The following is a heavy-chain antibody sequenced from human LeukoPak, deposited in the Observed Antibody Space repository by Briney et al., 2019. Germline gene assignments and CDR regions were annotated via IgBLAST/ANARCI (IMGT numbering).Heavy chain of an antibody. J-gene: IGHJ4*02. CDR1: GYTLTELS. V-gene: IGHV1-24*01. D-gene: IGHD6-6*01. CDR3: ASLPSSIAALVSFDY. CDR2: FDTEDDET. Sequence: EASVKVSCKVSGYTLTELSMHWVRQAPGKGLEWMGGFDTEDDETIYAQKFQGRVAMTEDTSTDTAYMELSSLRSEDTAVYYCASLPSSIAALVSFDYWGQGTLVTVSS.